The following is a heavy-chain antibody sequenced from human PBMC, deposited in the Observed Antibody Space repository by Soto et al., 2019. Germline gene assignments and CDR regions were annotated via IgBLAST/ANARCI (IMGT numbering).Heavy chain of an antibody. V-gene: IGHV4-30-4*01. CDR1: GGSISSGDYY. J-gene: IGHJ5*02. Sequence: SETLSLTCTVSGGSISSGDYYWSWIRQPPGKGLEWIGYIYYSGSTYYNPSLKSRVTISVDTSKNQFSLKLSSVTAADTAVYYCAGFWSGPPNWFDPWGQGTLVTVS. D-gene: IGHD3-3*01. CDR3: AGFWSGPPNWFDP. CDR2: IYYSGST.